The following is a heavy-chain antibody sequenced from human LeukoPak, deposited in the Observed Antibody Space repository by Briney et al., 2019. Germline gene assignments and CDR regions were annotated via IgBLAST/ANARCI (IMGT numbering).Heavy chain of an antibody. J-gene: IGHJ3*02. D-gene: IGHD3-10*01. V-gene: IGHV4-39*07. CDR2: IYYSGST. CDR3: ARLVGHYYYGLGSQLDAFDI. Sequence: SETLSLTCTVSGGSISSSSYYWGWVRQPPGKGLEWIGSIYYSGSTYYNPSLKSRVTISVDTSKSQFSLKLSSVTAADTAVYYCARLVGHYYYGLGSQLDAFDIWGQGTMVTVSS. CDR1: GGSISSSSYY.